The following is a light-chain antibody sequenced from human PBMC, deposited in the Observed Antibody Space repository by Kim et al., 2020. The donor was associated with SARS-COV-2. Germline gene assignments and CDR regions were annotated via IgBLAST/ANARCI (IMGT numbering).Light chain of an antibody. CDR1: RSDVGGYKY. Sequence: GQSITIACTGTRSDVGGYKYVSGYQQHPGKAPKRMMYDVNNRPSGISNRVSGSKSGNTASLTISGLQAEDEADYYCSSYASSISWVFGGGTKVTVL. CDR3: SSYASSISWV. J-gene: IGLJ3*02. CDR2: DVN. V-gene: IGLV2-14*03.